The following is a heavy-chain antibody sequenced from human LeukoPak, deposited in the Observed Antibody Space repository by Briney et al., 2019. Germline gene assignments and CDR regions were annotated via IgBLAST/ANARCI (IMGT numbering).Heavy chain of an antibody. CDR1: GFTFSSYA. J-gene: IGHJ4*02. CDR3: AKEHEGGRRFLEWLSHFAY. D-gene: IGHD3-3*01. CDR2: ISGSGGST. Sequence: GGSLRLSCAASGFTFSSYAMSWVRQAPGKGLERVSAISGSGGSTYYADSVKGRFTISRDNSKNTLYLQMNSLRAEDTAVYYCAKEHEGGRRFLEWLSHFAYWGQGTLVTVSS. V-gene: IGHV3-23*01.